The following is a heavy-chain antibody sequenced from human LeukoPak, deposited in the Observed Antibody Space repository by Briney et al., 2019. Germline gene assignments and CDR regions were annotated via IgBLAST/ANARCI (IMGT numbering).Heavy chain of an antibody. CDR1: GYTFSNYY. V-gene: IGHV1-2*02. D-gene: IGHD3-10*01. J-gene: IGHJ6*03. CDR2: INPNNGGT. CDR3: ARGGVRGSYYYYYMDV. Sequence: ASVKVSCKASGYTFSNYYLHWVRQAPGQGLEWMGWINPNNGGTNYAQKFQGRVTMTRDTSMNTGYMELRRLRSDDRAMYYCARGGVRGSYYYYYMDVWGKGTTVTVSS.